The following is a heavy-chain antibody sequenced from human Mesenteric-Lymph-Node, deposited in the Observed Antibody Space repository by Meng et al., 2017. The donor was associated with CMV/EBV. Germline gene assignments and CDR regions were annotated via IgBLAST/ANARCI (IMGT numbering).Heavy chain of an antibody. CDR3: GRDLAVVIPTSIPD. D-gene: IGHD2-2*01. CDR1: GFTFSSYA. CDR2: ITDSGGGA. J-gene: IGHJ4*02. V-gene: IGHV3-23*01. Sequence: GESLKISCAASGFTFSSYAMSWVRQAPGKGLEWVSAITDSGGGAYYADSVKGRFTMSRDNSKNTLYLQMNSLRGEDTALYYCGRDLAVVIPTSIPDWGQGTLVTVSS.